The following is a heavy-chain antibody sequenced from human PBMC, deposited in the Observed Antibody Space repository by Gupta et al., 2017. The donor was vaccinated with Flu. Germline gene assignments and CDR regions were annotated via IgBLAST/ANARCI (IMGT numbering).Heavy chain of an antibody. J-gene: IGHJ5*01. CDR2: IYASGAT. Sequence: QVRLQESGPGLVKPLQTLSLTCTVSGDSITSGDYYWNWVRQPAGKGLEWIGRIYASGATYYNAALNGRVIMSIETSKNQLSLKLISVTAADTAVYYCARVRSGGNWFDSWGQGTLVTVSS. D-gene: IGHD2-15*01. CDR3: ARVRSGGNWFDS. V-gene: IGHV4-61*02. CDR1: GDSITSGDYY.